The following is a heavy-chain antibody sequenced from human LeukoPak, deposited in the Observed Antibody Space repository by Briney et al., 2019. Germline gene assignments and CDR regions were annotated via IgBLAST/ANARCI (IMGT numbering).Heavy chain of an antibody. CDR1: GYSFTSQD. V-gene: IGHV1-3*01. D-gene: IGHD2-21*02. J-gene: IGHJ4*02. CDR2: INPDNGYT. Sequence: ASVKVSCKASGYSFTSQDMHWVRQAPGQRLEWLGCINPDNGYTTYSQEFQGRVTITRDTSASTAYMELSRLRSDDTAVYYCARVPSYCGGDCLGYWGQGTLVTVSS. CDR3: ARVPSYCGGDCLGY.